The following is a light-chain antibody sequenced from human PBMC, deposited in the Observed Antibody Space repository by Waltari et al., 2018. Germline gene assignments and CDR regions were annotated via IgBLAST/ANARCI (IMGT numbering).Light chain of an antibody. V-gene: IGLV2-11*01. J-gene: IGLJ2*01. CDR1: KSDVGAYDS. CDR2: DVR. Sequence: QSVLTQPRSVSGSRGQSVTISCTGNKSDVGAYDSVSWYQPHPGKVPKLMIYDVRRRPSGVPPRFSRSKSGNSASLTISGLQTEDEADYYCCSYAGNYIMIFGGGTKVTVL. CDR3: CSYAGNYIMI.